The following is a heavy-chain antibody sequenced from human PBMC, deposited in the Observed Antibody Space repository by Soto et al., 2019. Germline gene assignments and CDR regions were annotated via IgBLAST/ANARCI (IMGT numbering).Heavy chain of an antibody. CDR2: ISGSCGST. CDR3: AKDALKFGGSADCYTFDC. V-gene: IGHV3-23*01. J-gene: IGHJ4*02. Sequence: EVQLLESGGGLVQPGGSLRLSCAASGFTYSNYAMTWVRQAPGTGLEWVSTISGSCGSTYRADSVKGRFAISSDNSKNTLDLQMNILNGEDTAVSYFAKDALKFGGSADCYTFDCWGRGTLVTVAS. CDR1: GFTYSNYA. D-gene: IGHD2-15*01.